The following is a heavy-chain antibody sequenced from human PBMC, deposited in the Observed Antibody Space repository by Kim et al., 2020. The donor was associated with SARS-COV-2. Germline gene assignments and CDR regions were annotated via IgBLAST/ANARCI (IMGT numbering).Heavy chain of an antibody. J-gene: IGHJ3*02. Sequence: SGPTLVNPTQTLTLTCTFSGFSLSTSGVGVGWIRQPPGEALDWLALIYWDDDKRYSPSLKSRLTITKDTSKNQVVLTMTNMDPVDTGTYYCAHRGRGLLPDDGVFDIWGQGTMVTVSS. V-gene: IGHV2-5*02. CDR1: GFSLSTSGVG. CDR2: IYWDDDK. CDR3: AHRGRGLLPDDGVFDI. D-gene: IGHD2-15*01.